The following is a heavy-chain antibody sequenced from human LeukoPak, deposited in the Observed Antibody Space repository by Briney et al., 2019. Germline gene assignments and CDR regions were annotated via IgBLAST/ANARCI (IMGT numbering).Heavy chain of an antibody. CDR3: AREGYYYFDY. Sequence: GRSLRLSCAASGFTFSSYWMSWVRQAPGKGLEWVAKINQDGSERYYVGSVKGRFTISRDNAKNSLYLQMNSLRAEDTAVYYCAREGYYYFDYWGQGTLVSVSS. V-gene: IGHV3-7*05. CDR2: INQDGSER. CDR1: GFTFSSYW. D-gene: IGHD1-1*01. J-gene: IGHJ4*02.